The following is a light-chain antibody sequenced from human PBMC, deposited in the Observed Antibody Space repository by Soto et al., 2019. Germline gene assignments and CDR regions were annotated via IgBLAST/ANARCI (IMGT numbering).Light chain of an antibody. V-gene: IGKV3-20*01. Sequence: EIVLTQSPGTLSLSVGERVTLACTASQLVSSYLAWYQQTPGQAPRLLIYDTSNRATGTPDRFSGSGSGTDFTLTISRLEPEEFTVYYCQQYGSAPLTVGGGTTVEIK. J-gene: IGKJ4*01. CDR2: DTS. CDR3: QQYGSAPLT. CDR1: QLVSSY.